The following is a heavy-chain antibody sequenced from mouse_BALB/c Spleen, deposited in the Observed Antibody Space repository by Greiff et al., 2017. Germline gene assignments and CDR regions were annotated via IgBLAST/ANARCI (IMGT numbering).Heavy chain of an antibody. CDR2: INPSTGYT. CDR1: GYTFTSYW. Sequence: VKLQESGAELAKPGASVKMSCKASGYTFTSYWMHWVKQRPGQGLEWIGYINPSTGYTEYNQKFKDKATLTADKSSSTAYMQLSSLTSEDSAVYYCARIYDGYYRFAYWGQGTLVTVSA. J-gene: IGHJ3*01. V-gene: IGHV1-7*01. CDR3: ARIYDGYYRFAY. D-gene: IGHD2-3*01.